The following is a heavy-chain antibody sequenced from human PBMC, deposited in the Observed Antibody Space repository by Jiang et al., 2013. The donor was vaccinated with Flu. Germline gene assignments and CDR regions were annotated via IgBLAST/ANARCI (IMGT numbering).Heavy chain of an antibody. D-gene: IGHD7-27*01. CDR3: TSNNWGFGSVDY. J-gene: IGHJ4*02. CDR1: GFTFSGSA. V-gene: IGHV3-73*01. Sequence: VQLVESGGGLVQPGGSLKLSCAASGFTFSGSAMHWVRQASGKGLEWVGRIRSKANSYATAYAASVKGRFTISRDDSKNTAYLQMNSLKTEDTAVYYCTSNNWGFGSVDYWGQGTLVTVSS. CDR2: IRSKANSYAT.